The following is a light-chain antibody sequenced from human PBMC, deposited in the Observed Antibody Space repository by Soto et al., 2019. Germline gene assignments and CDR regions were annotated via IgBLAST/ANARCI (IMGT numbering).Light chain of an antibody. CDR3: QQRSNWPPVT. V-gene: IGKV3-11*01. Sequence: EIVLTQSPGTLSLYTGERATLSCRASQSVSNYLAWYQQKPGQAPRLLIYDASNRASGIPARFSGSGSGTDFTLTISSLDPEDFAVYYCQQRSNWPPVTFGGGTKVDIK. CDR1: QSVSNY. J-gene: IGKJ4*01. CDR2: DAS.